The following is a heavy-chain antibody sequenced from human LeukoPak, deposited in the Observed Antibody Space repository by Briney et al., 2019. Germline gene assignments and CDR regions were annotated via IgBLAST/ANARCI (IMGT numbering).Heavy chain of an antibody. CDR1: GGPFSGYY. J-gene: IGHJ4*02. D-gene: IGHD3-10*02. CDR3: ARSTGSTMFIDY. V-gene: IGHV4-34*01. CDR2: INHSGST. Sequence: SETLSLTCAVYGGPFSGYYWSWIRQPPGKGLEWIGEINHSGSTNYNPSLKSRVTISVDTSKNQFSLKLSSVTAADTAVYYCARSTGSTMFIDYWGQGTLVTVSS.